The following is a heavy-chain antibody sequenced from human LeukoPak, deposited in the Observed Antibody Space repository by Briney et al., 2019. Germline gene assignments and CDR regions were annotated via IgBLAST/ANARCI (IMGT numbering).Heavy chain of an antibody. CDR3: ARSPSYPVAGIKGDDY. D-gene: IGHD6-19*01. J-gene: IGHJ4*02. CDR2: INPNSGGT. V-gene: IGHV1-2*02. CDR1: GCTFTGYY. Sequence: ASVKVSCKASGCTFTGYYMHWVRQAPGQGLEWMGWINPNSGGTNYAQKFQGRVTMTRDTSISTAYMELSRLRSDDTAVYYCARSPSYPVAGIKGDDYWGQGTLVTVSS.